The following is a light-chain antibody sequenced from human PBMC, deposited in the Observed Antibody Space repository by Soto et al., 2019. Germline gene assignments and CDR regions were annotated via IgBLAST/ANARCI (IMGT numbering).Light chain of an antibody. Sequence: DIQMTQSPSTLSSSVGDRVTLTCRASQSISSWLDWYQQKPGKAPKLLIYDASSLESGDPSRFSGSGSGTEFTLTISSLPPDDFATYYCQQYDSYSPYSFGQGTKLEIK. CDR2: DAS. V-gene: IGKV1-5*01. CDR1: QSISSW. J-gene: IGKJ2*01. CDR3: QQYDSYSPYS.